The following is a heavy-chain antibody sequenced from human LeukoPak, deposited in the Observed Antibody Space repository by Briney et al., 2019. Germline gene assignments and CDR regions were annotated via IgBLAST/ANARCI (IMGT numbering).Heavy chain of an antibody. CDR2: IYYSGST. Sequence: PSETLSLTCTVSGGSISSSSYYWSWIRQPPGKGLEWIGYIYYSGSTNYNPSLKSRVTISVDTSKNQFSLKLSSVTAADTAVYYCARHPVWYYWFDPWGQGTLVTVSS. CDR1: GGSISSSSYY. V-gene: IGHV4-61*05. J-gene: IGHJ5*02. D-gene: IGHD2-8*01. CDR3: ARHPVWYYWFDP.